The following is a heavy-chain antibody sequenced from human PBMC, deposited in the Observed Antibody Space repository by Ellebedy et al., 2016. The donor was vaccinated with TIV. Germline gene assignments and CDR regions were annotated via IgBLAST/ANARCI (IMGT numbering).Heavy chain of an antibody. V-gene: IGHV3-23*01. CDR2: ISGSGGAT. CDR1: GFTFNSYA. Sequence: GESLKISCAASGFTFNSYAMIWVRQAPGKGLEWVSAISGSGGATYYADSVKGRFTISRDNAKNSLFLQVNSLRAEDSAVYYCARVVGGWYGFDFWGQGTLVTVSS. D-gene: IGHD1-26*01. J-gene: IGHJ5*01. CDR3: ARVVGGWYGFDF.